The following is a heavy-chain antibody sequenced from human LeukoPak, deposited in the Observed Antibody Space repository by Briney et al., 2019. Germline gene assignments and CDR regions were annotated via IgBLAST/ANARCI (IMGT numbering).Heavy chain of an antibody. D-gene: IGHD6-6*01. CDR1: GGTFSSYA. CDR3: ATVPYSSSSSDHYYYYMDV. Sequence: SVKVSCKASGGTFSSYAISWVRQAPGQGLEWLGRIIPILGIANYAQKFQGRVTMTRNTSISTAYMELSSLRSEDTAVYYCATVPYSSSSSDHYYYYMDVWGKGTTVTVSS. V-gene: IGHV1-69*04. J-gene: IGHJ6*03. CDR2: IIPILGIA.